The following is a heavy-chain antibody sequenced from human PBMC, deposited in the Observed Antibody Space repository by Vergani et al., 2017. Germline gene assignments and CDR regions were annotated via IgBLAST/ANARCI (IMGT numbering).Heavy chain of an antibody. CDR2: ISGSGGST. D-gene: IGHD5-12*01. V-gene: IGHV3-23*01. CDR3: AKANPRNSGYDYLYYYHAMDV. CDR1: GFTFSTYA. Sequence: EVQLLESGGSLKQPGGSVRLSCAASGFTFSTYAMNWVRQAPGKGLEWVSGISGSGGSTYYAGSVKGRFTISRDSSKNTLYLQMNSLSAGDTAVYYCAKANPRNSGYDYLYYYHAMDVWGQGTTVTVSS. J-gene: IGHJ6*02.